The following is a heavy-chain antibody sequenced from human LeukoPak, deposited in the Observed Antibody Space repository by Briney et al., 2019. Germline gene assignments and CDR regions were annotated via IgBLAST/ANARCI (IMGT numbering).Heavy chain of an antibody. CDR1: GYSFTSYW. Sequence: PGESLKISCQGSGYSFTSYWIGWVRQMPGKGLEWMGIIYPGDSDTRYSPSFQGQVTISADKSISTAYLQWSSLKASDTAMYYCARLPKGIFGVVIEYGMDVWGQGTTVTVSS. J-gene: IGHJ6*02. CDR3: ARLPKGIFGVVIEYGMDV. CDR2: IYPGDSDT. V-gene: IGHV5-51*01. D-gene: IGHD3-3*01.